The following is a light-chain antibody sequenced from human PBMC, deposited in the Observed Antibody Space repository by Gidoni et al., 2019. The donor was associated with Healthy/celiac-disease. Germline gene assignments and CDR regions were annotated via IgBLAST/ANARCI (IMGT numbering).Light chain of an antibody. V-gene: IGKV1-39*01. Sequence: DIQMTQSPSSLPASVGDRVTITFRASQSISSYLNWYQQKPGKAPKLLIYAASSLQSGVQSRFSGSGSGTDFTLTISSLQPEDFATYYCQQSYSTPTWTFXXXTKVEIK. CDR3: QQSYSTPTWT. J-gene: IGKJ1*01. CDR1: QSISSY. CDR2: AAS.